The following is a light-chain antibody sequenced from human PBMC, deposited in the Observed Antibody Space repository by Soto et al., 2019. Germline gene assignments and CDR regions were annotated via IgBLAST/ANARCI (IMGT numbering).Light chain of an antibody. V-gene: IGKV1D-16*01. Sequence: DIQMTQSPSSLSASVGARVPITCRASQDLDRWLAWYQQKPGEAPKVLIFAASSLQSGLPSRFSGSRSGTEFTLTISSLQSEDFAVYYCQQYNNWPWTFGQGTKVDIK. CDR1: QDLDRW. CDR2: AAS. J-gene: IGKJ1*01. CDR3: QQYNNWPWT.